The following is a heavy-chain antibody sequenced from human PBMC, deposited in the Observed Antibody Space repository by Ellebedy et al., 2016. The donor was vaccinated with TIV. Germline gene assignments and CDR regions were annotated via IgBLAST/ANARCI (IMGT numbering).Heavy chain of an antibody. J-gene: IGHJ3*01. CDR3: ARDRGGYYPPDAFDL. CDR2: IWYDGGKR. Sequence: GESLKISCAASGFPFSDYGMHWVRQAPGKGLEWVAVIWYDGGKRDYADSAKGRFTISRDNPKSTLYLEMTSLRAEDTAVYFCARDRGGYYPPDAFDLWGQGSMVTVSS. CDR1: GFPFSDYG. D-gene: IGHD1-26*01. V-gene: IGHV3-33*08.